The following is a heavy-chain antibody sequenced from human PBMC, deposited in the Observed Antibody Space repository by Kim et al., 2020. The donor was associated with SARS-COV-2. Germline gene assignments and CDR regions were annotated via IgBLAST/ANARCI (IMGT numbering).Heavy chain of an antibody. D-gene: IGHD5-18*01. Sequence: DSVKGRFTISRDNSKNTLYLQMNSLRAEDTAVYYCAREGYSDGGAGNRDYWGQGTLVTISS. CDR3: AREGYSDGGAGNRDY. V-gene: IGHV3-30*07. J-gene: IGHJ4*02.